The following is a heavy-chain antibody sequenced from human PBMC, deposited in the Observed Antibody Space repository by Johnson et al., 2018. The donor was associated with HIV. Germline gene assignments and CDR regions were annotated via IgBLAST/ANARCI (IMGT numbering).Heavy chain of an antibody. CDR3: ARGRKSSGYIDAFDI. V-gene: IGHV3-30-3*01. J-gene: IGHJ3*02. CDR2: ILYDGSNK. D-gene: IGHD3-22*01. Sequence: QVQLVESGGGLVKPGGSLRLSCAASGFAFSSYTMHWVRQVPGKGLDWVAGILYDGSNKYHADSVKGRFTISRDNSKNTLYLQMNSLRAEDTAVYYCARGRKSSGYIDAFDIWGQGTAVTVSS. CDR1: GFAFSSYT.